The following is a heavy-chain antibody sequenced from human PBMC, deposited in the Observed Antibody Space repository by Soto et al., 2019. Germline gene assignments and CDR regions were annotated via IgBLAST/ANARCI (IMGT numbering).Heavy chain of an antibody. CDR3: ARAPQGSVVAAPGYFDY. D-gene: IGHD2-15*01. V-gene: IGHV3-64*01. Sequence: GGSLRLSCAASGFTFSSYAMHWVRQAPGKGLEYVSAISSNGGSTYYANSVKGRFTISRDNSKNTLYLQMGSLRAEDMAVYYCARAPQGSVVAAPGYFDYWGQGTLVTVSS. J-gene: IGHJ4*02. CDR1: GFTFSSYA. CDR2: ISSNGGST.